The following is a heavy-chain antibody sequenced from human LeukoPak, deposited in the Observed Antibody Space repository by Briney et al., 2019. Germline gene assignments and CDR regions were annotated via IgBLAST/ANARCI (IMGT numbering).Heavy chain of an antibody. CDR2: IYYSGST. Sequence: PSETLSLTCTVSGGSISSYYWSWIRQPPGKGLEWIGYIYYSGSTNYNPSLKSRVTISVDTSKNQFSLKLSSVTAADTAVYYCARDSIGYSSSPSCFDYWGQGTLVTVSS. J-gene: IGHJ4*02. CDR1: GGSISSYY. D-gene: IGHD6-6*01. V-gene: IGHV4-59*12. CDR3: ARDSIGYSSSPSCFDY.